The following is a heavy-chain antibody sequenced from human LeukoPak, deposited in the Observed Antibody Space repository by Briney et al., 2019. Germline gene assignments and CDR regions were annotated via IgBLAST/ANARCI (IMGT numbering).Heavy chain of an antibody. V-gene: IGHV1-18*01. D-gene: IGHD2-2*01. J-gene: IGHJ6*03. CDR3: ARGPIIDIAIVPAADEYYYMDV. Sequence: ASVKVSCKASGYTFTSYAITWVRQAPGQGLEWMGWISAYNGNTKYGQRLQGRVTMTTDTSTSTAYMELRSLRSDDTAVYYCARGPIIDIAIVPAADEYYYMDVWGKGTTVTVSS. CDR1: GYTFTSYA. CDR2: ISAYNGNT.